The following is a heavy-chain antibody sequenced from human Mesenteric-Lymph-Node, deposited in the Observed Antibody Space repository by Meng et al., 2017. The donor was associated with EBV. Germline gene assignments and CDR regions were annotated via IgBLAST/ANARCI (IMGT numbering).Heavy chain of an antibody. V-gene: IGHV4-34*08. D-gene: IGHD3-10*01. J-gene: IGHJ4*02. CDR3: VTCWAVTLVQGGPDH. Sequence: GPDLFKPTGTLSLTCVVSGCTSGGYFWSCSLQPSGRELEWIGEVNRVGITIYNAALKFRLNMSVVTSKNHFSLKLTSVTAANTPVYYCVTCWAVTLVQGGPDHWGQGTLVTVSS. CDR2: VNRVGIT. CDR1: GCTSGGYF.